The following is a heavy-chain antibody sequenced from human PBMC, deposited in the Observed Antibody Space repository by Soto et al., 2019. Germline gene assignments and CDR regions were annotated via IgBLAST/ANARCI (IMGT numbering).Heavy chain of an antibody. CDR2: IIPILGIA. CDR3: ARGKAADKTPLDWFDY. D-gene: IGHD6-13*01. V-gene: IGHV1-69*02. CDR1: GGTFSSYT. Sequence: QVQLVQSGAGVKKPGSSVKVSCKASGGTFSSYTISWVRQAPGQGLEWMGRIIPILGIANYAQKFQGRVTITADKSTRAASMELSSLRSEATAVYYCARGKAADKTPLDWFDYWGKGTLVTFSS. J-gene: IGHJ4*02.